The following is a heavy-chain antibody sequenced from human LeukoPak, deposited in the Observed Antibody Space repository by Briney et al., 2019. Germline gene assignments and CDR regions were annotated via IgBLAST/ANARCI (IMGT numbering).Heavy chain of an antibody. CDR2: ISWNSGSI. Sequence: PGRSLRLSCAASGFTFDDYAMHWVRQAPGKGLEWVSGISWNSGSIGYADSVKGRFTISRDNAKNSLYLQMNSLRAEDTALYYCAKGLTEWPAALIDYWGPGNLVNGFS. CDR3: AKGLTEWPAALIDY. V-gene: IGHV3-9*01. J-gene: IGHJ4*02. CDR1: GFTFDDYA. D-gene: IGHD2-2*01.